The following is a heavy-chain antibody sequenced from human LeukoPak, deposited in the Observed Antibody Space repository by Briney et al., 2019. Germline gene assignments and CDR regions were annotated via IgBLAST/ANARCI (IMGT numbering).Heavy chain of an antibody. J-gene: IGHJ4*02. CDR1: GGSISSYY. CDR2: IYYSGST. Sequence: SETLSLTCTVSGGSISSYYWSWIRQPPGKGLEWIGYIYYSGSTNYNPSLESRVTISVDTSKNQFSLKLSSVTAADTAVYYCARGDFWSGYYYYFDYWAREPWSPSPQ. CDR3: ARGDFWSGYYYYFDY. D-gene: IGHD3-3*01. V-gene: IGHV4-59*01.